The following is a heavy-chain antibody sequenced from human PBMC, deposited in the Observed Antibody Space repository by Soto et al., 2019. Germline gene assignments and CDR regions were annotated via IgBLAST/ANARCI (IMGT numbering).Heavy chain of an antibody. CDR3: ARVGAYYYDSSGLPQNGFDI. D-gene: IGHD3-22*01. CDR1: GTSITNFF. CDR2: IYTSGTT. J-gene: IGHJ3*02. Sequence: PSETLSLTCTVSGTSITNFFWSWIRQPAGKGLEWIGHIYTSGTTKFNPSLKSRVAMSVDTSNYQFSLNLSSVTAADTAVYYCARVGAYYYDSSGLPQNGFDIRGQGTMVTVSS. V-gene: IGHV4-4*07.